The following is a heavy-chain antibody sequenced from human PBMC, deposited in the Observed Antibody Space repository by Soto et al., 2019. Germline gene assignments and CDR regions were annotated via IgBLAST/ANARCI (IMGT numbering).Heavy chain of an antibody. V-gene: IGHV3-30*03. D-gene: IGHD3-22*01. CDR1: GFIFRSYG. CDR3: ARTLQGYYDTRGYPLDALHF. CDR2: ISYDGSNE. J-gene: IGHJ3*01. Sequence: QVQLVESGGGVVQPGKSLRLSCAASGFIFRSYGMHWVRQAAGKALEWVALISYDGSNEYFTDSVKGRFTISRDKSKNTLYLQMNSLRVEDTAVYYCARTLQGYYDTRGYPLDALHFLGQGTMVTVSS.